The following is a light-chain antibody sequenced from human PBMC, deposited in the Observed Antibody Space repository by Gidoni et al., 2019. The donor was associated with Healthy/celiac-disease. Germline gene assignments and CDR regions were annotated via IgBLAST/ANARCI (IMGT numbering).Light chain of an antibody. CDR1: QRVSSSY. CDR3: QQYGSSPGT. V-gene: IGKV3-20*01. J-gene: IGKJ1*01. Sequence: EIVLTQSPGTLSLSPGESATLSCRASQRVSSSYLAWYQQKPGQAPRLLIYGASSRATGIPARFSGSGSGTDFTLTISRLEPEDFAVYYCQQYGSSPGTFGQGTKVEIK. CDR2: GAS.